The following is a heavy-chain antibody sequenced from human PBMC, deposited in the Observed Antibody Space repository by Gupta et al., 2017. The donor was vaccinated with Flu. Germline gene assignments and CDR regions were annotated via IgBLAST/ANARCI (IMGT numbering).Heavy chain of an antibody. Sequence: YWIGWVRQMPGKGLEWMGIIYPDDSDARYSPSCQGQVTISADKSISTAYLQWSSLKASETAMYFCARHRRTSVTTVGGMDVWCQGTTVTVSS. V-gene: IGHV5-51*01. CDR2: IYPDDSDA. CDR3: ARHRRTSVTTVGGMDV. CDR1: YW. J-gene: IGHJ6*02. D-gene: IGHD4-4*01.